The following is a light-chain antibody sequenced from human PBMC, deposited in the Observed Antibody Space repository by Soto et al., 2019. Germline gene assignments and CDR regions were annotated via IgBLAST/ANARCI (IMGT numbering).Light chain of an antibody. CDR1: SSDVGGYNC. V-gene: IGLV2-14*01. CDR2: DVS. Sequence: QSVLTQPASVSGSPGQSITISCTGTSSDVGGYNCVSWYQQHPGKAPKLMIYDVSNRPSGVSNRFSGSKSGNTASLTISGLQAEDEADYYCSSYTSSSTIVVFGGGTKLTVL. CDR3: SSYTSSSTIVV. J-gene: IGLJ2*01.